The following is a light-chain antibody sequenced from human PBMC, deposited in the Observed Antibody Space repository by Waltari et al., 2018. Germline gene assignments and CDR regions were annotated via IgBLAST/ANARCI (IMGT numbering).Light chain of an antibody. Sequence: QSALTQPAPVSASPGQSITLSCTGTSSDVGCSNYVPWYQQHPGKAPKFRIYDVSDRPSGVSNRFSGSKSGNTASLTISGLQAEDEADYYCTSYSTTTTLVFGGGTKVAVL. V-gene: IGLV2-14*03. J-gene: IGLJ2*01. CDR1: SSDVGCSNY. CDR3: TSYSTTTTLV. CDR2: DVS.